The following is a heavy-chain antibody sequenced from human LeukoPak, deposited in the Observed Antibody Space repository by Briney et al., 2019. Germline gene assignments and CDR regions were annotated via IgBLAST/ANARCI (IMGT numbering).Heavy chain of an antibody. J-gene: IGHJ4*02. CDR1: GDSVSSNSAA. CDR2: TYYRSKWYN. Sequence: SQTLSLTCAISGDSVSSNSAAWNWIRQSPSSGLEWLARTYYRSKWYNGYAVSVKSRITVNPDTSKNQFSLQLSSVTPEDTAVYYCARDLGSIAAVFDYWGQGSLVTVSS. V-gene: IGHV6-1*01. D-gene: IGHD6-13*01. CDR3: ARDLGSIAAVFDY.